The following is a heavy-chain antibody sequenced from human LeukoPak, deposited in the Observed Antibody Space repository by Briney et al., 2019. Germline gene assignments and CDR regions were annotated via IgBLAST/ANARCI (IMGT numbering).Heavy chain of an antibody. CDR2: IYYSGST. CDR3: ARGSWELIVGMDV. J-gene: IGHJ6*02. CDR1: GGSISRCY. V-gene: IGHV4-59*01. Sequence: PETLSLTCTVSGGSISRCYWTWIRQPPGKGLEWIGYIYYSGSTNYNPSLKSRVTISVDTSKNQFSLKLSSVTAADTAVYYCARGSWELIVGMDVWGQGTTVTVSS. D-gene: IGHD1-26*01.